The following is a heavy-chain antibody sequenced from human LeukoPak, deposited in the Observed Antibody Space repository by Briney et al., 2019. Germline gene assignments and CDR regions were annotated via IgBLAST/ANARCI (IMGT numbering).Heavy chain of an antibody. D-gene: IGHD6-19*01. CDR2: INPSSGAT. J-gene: IGHJ4*02. V-gene: IGHV1-2*02. CDR1: GYTFTDYY. Sequence: ASVKVSCKASGYTFTDYYLHWVRQAPGQGLEWMGWINPSSGATNYAQKFQGRVTMTRDTSITTSYMELSRLRSDDTAVYYCARGRGSGWYPSDYWGQGTLVTVSS. CDR3: ARGRGSGWYPSDY.